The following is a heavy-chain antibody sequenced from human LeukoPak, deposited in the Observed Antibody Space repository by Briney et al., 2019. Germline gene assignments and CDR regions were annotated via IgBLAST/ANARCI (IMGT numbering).Heavy chain of an antibody. J-gene: IGHJ6*02. Sequence: PSETLSLTCAVYGGSFSGYFWTWIRQPPGKGLEWIGEITHSGSTNYNPSLKSRVIISTDTSNNQFSLKLSSVTAADTAVYYCARLATGTSLDVWGQGTTVTVSS. V-gene: IGHV4-34*01. CDR2: ITHSGST. D-gene: IGHD2-2*01. CDR3: ARLATGTSLDV. CDR1: GGSFSGYF.